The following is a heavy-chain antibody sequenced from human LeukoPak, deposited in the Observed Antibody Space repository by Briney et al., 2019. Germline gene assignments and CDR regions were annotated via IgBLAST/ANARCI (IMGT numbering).Heavy chain of an antibody. Sequence: GGSLRLSCAASGFTVSNNYMSWVRQAPGKGLEWVSVIYSGGSTYYADSVKGRFTISRDNSKNTLYLQMNSLRAEDTAVYYCVRDPPTKTSGWYSTDDAFDVWGQGTMVTVSS. D-gene: IGHD6-19*01. V-gene: IGHV3-53*01. CDR3: VRDPPTKTSGWYSTDDAFDV. CDR1: GFTVSNNY. CDR2: IYSGGST. J-gene: IGHJ3*01.